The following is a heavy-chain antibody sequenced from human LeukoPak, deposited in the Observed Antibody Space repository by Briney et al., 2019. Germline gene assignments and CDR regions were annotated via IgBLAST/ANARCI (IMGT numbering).Heavy chain of an antibody. CDR1: GFSFSAYI. J-gene: IGHJ4*02. V-gene: IGHV3-64*01. CDR2: IRSDGSST. Sequence: GGSLRLSCVASGFSFSAYIIHWVRQAPGKGLEYVSAIRSDGSSTFYPNSVKGRFTNSRDNSKSTLYLQMGSLRAEDTAVYYCTRRYGGHSGWAGYHDSWGQGTLVTVSS. CDR3: TRRYGGHSGWAGYHDS. D-gene: IGHD6-19*01.